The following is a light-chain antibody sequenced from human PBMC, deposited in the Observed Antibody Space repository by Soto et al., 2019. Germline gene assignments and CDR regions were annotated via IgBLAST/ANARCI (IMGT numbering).Light chain of an antibody. V-gene: IGLV2-14*01. CDR3: SSYTSSSTLEV. CDR2: DVS. Sequence: SALTQPASVSGSPGQSITFSCTGTSSDVGGYNYVSWYQQHPGNAPKLMIYDVSNRPSGVSNRFSGSKSGNTASLTISGLQAEDEADYYCSSYTSSSTLEVFGTGTKVTVL. J-gene: IGLJ1*01. CDR1: SSDVGGYNY.